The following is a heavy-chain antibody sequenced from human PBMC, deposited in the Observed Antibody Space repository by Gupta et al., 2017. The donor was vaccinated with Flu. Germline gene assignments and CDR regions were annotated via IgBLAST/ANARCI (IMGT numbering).Heavy chain of an antibody. Sequence: EVQLLESGGSLVQPGGSLRLSCAASGFTFSSYAMSWVRQAPGKGLEWVSAISGSGGSTYYADSVKGRFTISRDNSKNTLYLQMNSLRAEDTAVYYCAKDRPDFWSGYYNYGMDVWGQGTTVTVSS. V-gene: IGHV3-23*01. CDR1: GFTFSSYA. CDR3: AKDRPDFWSGYYNYGMDV. J-gene: IGHJ6*02. CDR2: ISGSGGST. D-gene: IGHD3-3*01.